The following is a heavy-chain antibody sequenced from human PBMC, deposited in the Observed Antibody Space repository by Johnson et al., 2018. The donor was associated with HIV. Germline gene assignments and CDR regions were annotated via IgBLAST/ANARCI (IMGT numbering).Heavy chain of an antibody. D-gene: IGHD3-22*01. CDR1: GFTFSSYA. CDR2: ISGSGGRR. CDR3: AKNRHYYDSSGYSDAFDI. Sequence: VQLVESGGTLIQPGGSLRLSCAASGFTFSSYAMSWVRQAPGKGLEWVSGISGSGGRRYYADSAKGRFTISRDNSENTLYLQMNSLRAEDTAVYYCAKNRHYYDSSGYSDAFDIWGQGTMVTVSS. J-gene: IGHJ3*02. V-gene: IGHV3-23*04.